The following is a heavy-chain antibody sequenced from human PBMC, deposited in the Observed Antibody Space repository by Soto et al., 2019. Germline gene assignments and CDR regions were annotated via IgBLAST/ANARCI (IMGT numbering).Heavy chain of an antibody. CDR2: VNPILSLS. CDR1: GDTFNFYS. Sequence: QVQLVQSGAEVKRPGSSWKVSCKASGDTFNFYSINWLRQAPGLGLEWLGRVNPILSLSNYAKRFQGRVTRTADKSTRTAYMILNSLKSEDTAIYYGANCSGSLDRAFDDWGQGALVTVSS. D-gene: IGHD2-8*02. J-gene: IGHJ4*02. CDR3: ANCSGSLDRAFDD. V-gene: IGHV1-69*02.